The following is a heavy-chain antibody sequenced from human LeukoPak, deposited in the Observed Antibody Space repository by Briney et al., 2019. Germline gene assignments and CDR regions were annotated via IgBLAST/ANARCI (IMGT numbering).Heavy chain of an antibody. J-gene: IGHJ5*02. CDR3: ARGVRSYSEREHNWFDP. D-gene: IGHD1-1*01. Sequence: SETLSLTCAVYGGSFSGYYWSWIRQPPGKGLEWIGEINHSGSTNYNPSLKSRVTIPVDTSKNQFFLKLSSVTAADTAVYYCARGVRSYSEREHNWFDPWGQGTLVTVSS. V-gene: IGHV4-34*01. CDR1: GGSFSGYY. CDR2: INHSGST.